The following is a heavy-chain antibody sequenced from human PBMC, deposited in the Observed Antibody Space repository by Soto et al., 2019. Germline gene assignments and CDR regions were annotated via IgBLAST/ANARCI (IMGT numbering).Heavy chain of an antibody. Sequence: ASVKVSCKASGYTFTTYTMHWVRQAPGQRLEWMGWINGGNGNTKYSQKFQGRVTIARDTSASTAFMELSSLRSEDTAVYYCARGSGDYEQYYFDYWGQGSLVTVSS. D-gene: IGHD2-21*02. CDR2: INGGNGNT. CDR3: ARGSGDYEQYYFDY. J-gene: IGHJ4*02. CDR1: GYTFTTYT. V-gene: IGHV1-3*01.